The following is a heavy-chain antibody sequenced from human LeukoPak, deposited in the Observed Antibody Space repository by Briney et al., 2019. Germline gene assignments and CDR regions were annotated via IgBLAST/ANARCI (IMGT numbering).Heavy chain of an antibody. V-gene: IGHV1-18*01. CDR3: ARDPRYCSSTSCYEYHYYYYYMDV. D-gene: IGHD2-2*01. CDR2: ISAYNGNT. CDR1: GYTFTSYG. J-gene: IGHJ6*03. Sequence: ASVKVSCKASGYTFTSYGISWVRQAPGQGLEWMGWISAYNGNTNYAQKLQGRVTMTTDTSTSTAYMELRSLRSDDTAVYYCARDPRYCSSTSCYEYHYYYYYMDVWGKGTTVTISS.